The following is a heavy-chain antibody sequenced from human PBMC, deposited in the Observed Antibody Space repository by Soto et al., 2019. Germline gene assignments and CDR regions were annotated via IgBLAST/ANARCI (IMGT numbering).Heavy chain of an antibody. V-gene: IGHV4-61*01. Sequence: QVQLQESGPGLVKPSETLSLTCTVSGGSVSSGSYFWSWIRQPPGKGLEWIGYIYYSGSTNYNPSLKSRVTISVDTSKNQFSLMLSSVTAADTAVYYCARDYSSSSNYYYYYGMDVWGQGTTVTVSS. CDR3: ARDYSSSSNYYYYYGMDV. J-gene: IGHJ6*02. CDR2: IYYSGST. CDR1: GGSVSSGSYF. D-gene: IGHD6-6*01.